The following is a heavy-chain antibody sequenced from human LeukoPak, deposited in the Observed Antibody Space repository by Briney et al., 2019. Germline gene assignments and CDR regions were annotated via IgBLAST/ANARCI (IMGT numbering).Heavy chain of an antibody. D-gene: IGHD3-22*01. Sequence: GGSLRLSCVVSGFRFSSYWMSWVRQAPGKEPEWVANIKEDGSEKYYEDSVRGRFTISRDNAKNTLFLDMDSLRAEDTAVYYCARDSRSSGGFILAPFDIWGQGTMVTVSS. CDR1: GFRFSSYW. V-gene: IGHV3-7*01. J-gene: IGHJ3*02. CDR3: ARDSRSSGGFILAPFDI. CDR2: IKEDGSEK.